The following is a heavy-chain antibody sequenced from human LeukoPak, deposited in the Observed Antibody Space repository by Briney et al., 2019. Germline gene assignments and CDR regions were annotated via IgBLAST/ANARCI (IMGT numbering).Heavy chain of an antibody. Sequence: PSETLSLTCTVSGGSISSYYWSWIRQPAGKGLEWIGRIHTSGSTNYNPSLKSRVTMSVDTSKNQFSLKPSSVTAADTAVYYCAGRYYSDPIRNWGQGTLVTVSS. D-gene: IGHD3-10*01. CDR2: IHTSGST. CDR1: GGSISSYY. V-gene: IGHV4-4*07. J-gene: IGHJ4*02. CDR3: AGRYYSDPIRN.